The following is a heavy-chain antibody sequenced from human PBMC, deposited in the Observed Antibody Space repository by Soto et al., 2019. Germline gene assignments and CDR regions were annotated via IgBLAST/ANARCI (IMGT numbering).Heavy chain of an antibody. CDR2: ISHDGHTT. D-gene: IGHD3-22*01. V-gene: IGHV3-30*04. CDR1: GFTFSSYS. J-gene: IGHJ4*02. Sequence: PGGSLRLSCVASGFTFSSYSMQWVRQAPGKGLEWVAVISHDGHTTYYGDSVKGRSTISRDNSKSTLFLHMNRLTAEDTATYYFARYDSGGFSVYWGQGTLVTVSS. CDR3: ARYDSGGFSVY.